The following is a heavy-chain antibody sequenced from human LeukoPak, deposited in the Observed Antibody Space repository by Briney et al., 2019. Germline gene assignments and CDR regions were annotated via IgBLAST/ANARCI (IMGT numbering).Heavy chain of an antibody. Sequence: EGSLRLSCAASGFTFSSYWMSWVRQAPGKGLEWVANIKQDGSEKYYVDSVKGRFTISRDNAKDSLYLQMNSLRAEDTAVHFCARVRRAKRQNRYYSYYYMDVWGKGTTVTVSS. V-gene: IGHV3-7*01. J-gene: IGHJ6*03. CDR2: IKQDGSEK. D-gene: IGHD1-14*01. CDR1: GFTFSSYW. CDR3: ARVRRAKRQNRYYSYYYMDV.